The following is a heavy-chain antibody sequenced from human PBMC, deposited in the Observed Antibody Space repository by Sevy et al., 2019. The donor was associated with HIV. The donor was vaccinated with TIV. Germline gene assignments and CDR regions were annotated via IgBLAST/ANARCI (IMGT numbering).Heavy chain of an antibody. J-gene: IGHJ4*02. D-gene: IGHD2-15*01. V-gene: IGHV3-48*01. CDR2: ISDRSDTI. CDR3: ARVRDRYCSGGSCYYGYFFDY. Sequence: GGSLRLSCAASGFIFSNYYMTWVRQAPGKGLEWVSYISDRSDTISYADSVKGRFTISRDNAKNERYRKMSSLRGEDTAVYYCARVRDRYCSGGSCYYGYFFDYWGQGTLVTVSS. CDR1: GFIFSNYY.